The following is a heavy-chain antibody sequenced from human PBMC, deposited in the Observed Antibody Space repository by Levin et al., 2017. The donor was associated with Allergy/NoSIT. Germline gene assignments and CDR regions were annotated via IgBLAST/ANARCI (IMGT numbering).Heavy chain of an antibody. D-gene: IGHD3-9*01. CDR2: INPNSGGT. V-gene: IGHV1-2*06. J-gene: IGHJ4*02. CDR3: ARETYDILTGYCPSRVHYFDY. CDR1: GYTFTGYY. Sequence: ASVKVSCKASGYTFTGYYMHWVRQAPGQGLEWMGRINPNSGGTNYAQKFQGRVTMTRDTSITTTYMELSRLRSDDTAVYYCARETYDILTGYCPSRVHYFDYWGQGTLVTVSS.